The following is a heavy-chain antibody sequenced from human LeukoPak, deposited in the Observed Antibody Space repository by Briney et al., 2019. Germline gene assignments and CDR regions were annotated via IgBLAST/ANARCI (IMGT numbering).Heavy chain of an antibody. CDR1: GGTFSSYA. V-gene: IGHV1-69*05. J-gene: IGHJ4*02. D-gene: IGHD2-15*01. CDR2: IIPIFGTA. Sequence: SVKVSCKASGGTFSSYAISWVRQAPGQGLEWMGGIIPIFGTANYAQKFQGRVTITTGESTSTAYMELSSLRSEDTAVYYCARGYCSGGSCYPFDYWGQGTLVTVSS. CDR3: ARGYCSGGSCYPFDY.